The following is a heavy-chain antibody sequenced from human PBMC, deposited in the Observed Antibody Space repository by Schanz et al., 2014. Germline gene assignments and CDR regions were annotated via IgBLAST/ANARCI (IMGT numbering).Heavy chain of an antibody. D-gene: IGHD2-15*01. Sequence: EVQLLDSGGGLVQPGGSLRLSCAASGFTFNSYAMTWVRQAPGKGLEWVSTISASGGSTYYADSVKGRFTISRDNSKNILYLQMNSLSADDTAVFYCAKGMGYCSGGTCYDYYYYGLDVWGQGTTVTGSS. CDR1: GFTFNSYA. V-gene: IGHV3-23*01. CDR2: ISASGGST. J-gene: IGHJ6*02. CDR3: AKGMGYCSGGTCYDYYYYGLDV.